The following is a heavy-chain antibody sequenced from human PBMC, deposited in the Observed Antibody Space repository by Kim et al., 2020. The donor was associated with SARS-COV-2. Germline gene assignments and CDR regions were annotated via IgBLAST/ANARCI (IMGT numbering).Heavy chain of an antibody. CDR2: ISGSGGST. CDR3: AKVGRGYSGYVGAFDI. CDR1: GFTFSSYA. Sequence: GGSLRLSCAASGFTFSSYAMSWVRQAPGKGLEWVSAISGSGGSTYYADSVKGRFTISRDNSKNTLYLQMNSLRAEDTAVYYCAKVGRGYSGYVGAFDIWGQGTMVTVSS. D-gene: IGHD5-12*01. V-gene: IGHV3-23*01. J-gene: IGHJ3*02.